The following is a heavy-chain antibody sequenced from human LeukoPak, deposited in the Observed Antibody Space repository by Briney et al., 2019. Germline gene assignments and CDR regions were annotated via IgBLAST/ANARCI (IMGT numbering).Heavy chain of an antibody. CDR1: GYTFTGYY. CDR3: ARDYYGSGSYVDY. Sequence: ASVKVSCKASGYTFTGYYMHWVRQAPGQGLEWMGRINPNSGGTNYAQKFQGRVTMTRDTSTSTVYMELSSLRSEDTAVYYCARDYYGSGSYVDYWGQGTLVTVSS. CDR2: INPNSGGT. D-gene: IGHD3-10*01. V-gene: IGHV1-2*06. J-gene: IGHJ4*02.